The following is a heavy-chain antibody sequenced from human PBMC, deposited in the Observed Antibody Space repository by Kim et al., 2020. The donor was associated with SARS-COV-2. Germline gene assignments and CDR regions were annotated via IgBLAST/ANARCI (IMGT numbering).Heavy chain of an antibody. V-gene: IGHV2-5*01. CDR2: DR. Sequence: DRRDSPSLKSRLTITKDNAKNQVVLTMTNMDPVDTATYYCAHRRGNWFDPWGQGTLVTVSS. CDR3: AHRRGNWFDP. J-gene: IGHJ5*02.